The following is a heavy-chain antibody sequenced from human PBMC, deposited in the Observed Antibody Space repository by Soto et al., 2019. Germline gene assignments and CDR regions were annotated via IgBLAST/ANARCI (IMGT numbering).Heavy chain of an antibody. J-gene: IGHJ4*02. Sequence: SETLSLTCTFSGGSISNYFCNWIRQPAGKGLEWIGRIDNSGSTNYNPSLKSRITMSADTSRNQFSLKLNSVTAADTAVYYCARGGQDFWSGPFDYWGQGALVTVSS. D-gene: IGHD3-3*01. CDR3: ARGGQDFWSGPFDY. CDR1: GGSISNYF. V-gene: IGHV4-4*07. CDR2: IDNSGST.